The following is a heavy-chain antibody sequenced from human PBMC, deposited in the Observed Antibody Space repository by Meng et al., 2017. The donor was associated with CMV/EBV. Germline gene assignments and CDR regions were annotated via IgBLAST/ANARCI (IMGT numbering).Heavy chain of an antibody. Sequence: EVHLVESGGGLVQPGGSLRLSCAASGFTFSSYWMHWVRQGPGKGLVWVSRINTDGDTPSYADSVKGRFTISRDNAKNTLYLQMNSLRVEDTAVYYCTTGYYGAPWDYRGQGTLVTVST. CDR3: TTGYYGAPWDY. CDR1: GFTFSSYW. CDR2: INTDGDTP. V-gene: IGHV3-74*01. J-gene: IGHJ4*02. D-gene: IGHD4-17*01.